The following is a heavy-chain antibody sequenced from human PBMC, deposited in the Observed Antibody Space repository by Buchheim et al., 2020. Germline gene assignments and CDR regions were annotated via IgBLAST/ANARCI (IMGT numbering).Heavy chain of an antibody. CDR1: GFTFSSYE. Sequence: EVQLVESGGGLVQPGGSLRLSCAASGFTFSSYEMNWVRQAPGKGLEWVSYISSSGSTIYYADSVKGRFTIPRDNAKNSLYLQMSSLRAEDTAVYYCSRTRGPSWGPYGYYGMDVWGQGTT. CDR3: SRTRGPSWGPYGYYGMDV. D-gene: IGHD7-27*01. V-gene: IGHV3-48*03. J-gene: IGHJ6*02. CDR2: ISSSGSTI.